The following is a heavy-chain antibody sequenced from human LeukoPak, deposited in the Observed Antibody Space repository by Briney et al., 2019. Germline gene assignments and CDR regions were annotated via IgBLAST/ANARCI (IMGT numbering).Heavy chain of an antibody. D-gene: IGHD6-19*01. CDR3: ARDGVVVAGTRRAFDI. CDR2: ISSSSYI. V-gene: IGHV3-21*01. Sequence: GGSLRLSCAASGFTFSSYSMNWVRQAPGKGLEWVSSISSSSYIYYADSVKGRFTISRDNAKNSLYLQMNSLRAEDTAVYYCARDGVVVAGTRRAFDIWGQGTMVTVSS. J-gene: IGHJ3*02. CDR1: GFTFSSYS.